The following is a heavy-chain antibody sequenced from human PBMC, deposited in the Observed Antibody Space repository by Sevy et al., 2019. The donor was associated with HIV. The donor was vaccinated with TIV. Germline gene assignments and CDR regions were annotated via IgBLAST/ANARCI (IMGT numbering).Heavy chain of an antibody. Sequence: GGSLRLSCAASGITFSSYGMHWVRQAPGKGLEWVAAIFNDGINKYFAGSVKGRFTISRDNSKNTLYLEMNSLRAEDTAVYYCARESGSDWYLDYWGQGTLVTVSS. D-gene: IGHD2-21*02. J-gene: IGHJ4*02. CDR2: IFNDGINK. CDR3: ARESGSDWYLDY. V-gene: IGHV3-33*08. CDR1: GITFSSYG.